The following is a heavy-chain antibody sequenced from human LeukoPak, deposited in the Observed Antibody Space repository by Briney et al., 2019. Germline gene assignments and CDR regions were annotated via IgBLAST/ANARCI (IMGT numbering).Heavy chain of an antibody. CDR1: GFSISSGYY. Sequence: SETLSLTCTVSGFSISSGYYWGWIRQPPGKGLEWIGKIYHSGSTYYNPTLKSRVTISVDTSKNQFSLKLSSVTAADTAVYYCVRLRYSASYCFDYWGQGTLVTAPS. J-gene: IGHJ4*02. CDR2: IYHSGST. D-gene: IGHD1-26*01. CDR3: VRLRYSASYCFDY. V-gene: IGHV4-38-2*02.